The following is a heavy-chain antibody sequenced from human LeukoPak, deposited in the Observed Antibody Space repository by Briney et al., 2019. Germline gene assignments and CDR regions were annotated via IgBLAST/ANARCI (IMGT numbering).Heavy chain of an antibody. CDR2: FDPEDGEI. CDR3: AIDPQERGRVGVGDFDY. Sequence: GASVKVSCKVSGYTLTKLSMHWVRQAPGKGLEWMGGFDPEDGEIIYAQKFLGRVTMTEDTSTDTAYMELSSLRSEDTAVYYCAIDPQERGRVGVGDFDYWGQGTLVTVSS. V-gene: IGHV1-24*01. D-gene: IGHD1-26*01. J-gene: IGHJ4*02. CDR1: GYTLTKLS.